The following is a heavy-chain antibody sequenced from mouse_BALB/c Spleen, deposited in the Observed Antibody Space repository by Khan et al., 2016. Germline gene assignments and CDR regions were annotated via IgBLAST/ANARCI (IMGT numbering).Heavy chain of an antibody. CDR3: TRGAYDRLSAC. CDR1: GFNIKDTY. CDR2: IDPATGNV. V-gene: IGHV14-3*02. J-gene: IGHJ3*01. D-gene: IGHD2-14*01. Sequence: VQLQQSGAEFVKPGASVKLSCTASGFNIKDTYMHWINQRPQQGLVRIGRIDPATGNVKYDPNLQDKATIAADASSHPAYLQLRSLTSAATAVSYCTRGAYDRLSACWGQGTLVTAAA.